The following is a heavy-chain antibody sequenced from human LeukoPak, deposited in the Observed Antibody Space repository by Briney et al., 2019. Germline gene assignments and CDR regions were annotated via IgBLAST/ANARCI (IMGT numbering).Heavy chain of an antibody. D-gene: IGHD3-22*01. J-gene: IGHJ1*01. V-gene: IGHV3-30*04. CDR2: ISYDGSNK. CDR3: AKDQDYYDSSGYYYFQH. Sequence: PGGSLRLSCAASGFTFSSYAMHWVRQAPGKGLEWVAVISYDGSNKYYADSVKGRFTISRDNSKNTLYLQMNSLRAEDTAVYYCAKDQDYYDSSGYYYFQHWGQGTLVTVSS. CDR1: GFTFSSYA.